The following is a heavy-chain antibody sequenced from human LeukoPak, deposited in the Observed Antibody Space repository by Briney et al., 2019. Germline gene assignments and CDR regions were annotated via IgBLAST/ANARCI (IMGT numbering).Heavy chain of an antibody. V-gene: IGHV4-39*01. Sequence: SETLSLTCTVSGGSISSSSYSWGWIRQPPGKGLEWIGSIYYSGSTYYNPSLKSRVTISVDTSKNQFSLKLSSVTAADTAVYYCASHSGSVDNWFDPWGQGTLVTVSS. CDR3: ASHSGSVDNWFDP. J-gene: IGHJ5*02. CDR1: GGSISSSSYS. CDR2: IYYSGST. D-gene: IGHD1-26*01.